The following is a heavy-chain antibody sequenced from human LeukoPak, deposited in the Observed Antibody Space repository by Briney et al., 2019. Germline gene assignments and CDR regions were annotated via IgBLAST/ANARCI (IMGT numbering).Heavy chain of an antibody. D-gene: IGHD5-12*01. V-gene: IGHV3-74*01. CDR2: INSDGSST. Sequence: GGSLRLSCAASGFTFSSYWMHWVRQAPGKGLVWVSRINSDGSSTSYADSVKGRSTISRDNAKNTLYLQMNSLRAEDTAVYYCAREGYSGYLLDYWGQGTLVTVSS. J-gene: IGHJ4*02. CDR1: GFTFSSYW. CDR3: AREGYSGYLLDY.